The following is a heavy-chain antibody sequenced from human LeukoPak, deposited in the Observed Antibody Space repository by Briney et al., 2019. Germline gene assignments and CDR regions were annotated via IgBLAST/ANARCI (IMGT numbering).Heavy chain of an antibody. CDR1: GASFSGYY. CDR2: SSYSGST. V-gene: IGHV4-34*01. J-gene: IGHJ4*01. Sequence: SETLSLTCAVYGASFSGYYWSWTRQPPGKGLEWIGESSYSGSTNYNPSLKSRVTISVDTSKNQFSLKVTSVTAADTAVYYCAGGRGRGWYYWGHGTLVTVSS. D-gene: IGHD6-19*01. CDR3: AGGRGRGWYY.